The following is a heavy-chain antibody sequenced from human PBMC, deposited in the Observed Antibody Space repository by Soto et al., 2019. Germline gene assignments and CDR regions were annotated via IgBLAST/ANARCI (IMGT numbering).Heavy chain of an antibody. D-gene: IGHD3-10*02. J-gene: IGHJ5*02. Sequence: QVQLVQSGAEVKKPGSSVKFSCKASGGTFSSYTISWVRQAPGQGLEWMGKIIPILGTANYAQKFQGRVTLNADKSTSTAYIEISSLRSEDTAVYDCATDFHYDLSGEANHWGQGTLVTVSS. CDR3: ATDFHYDLSGEANH. CDR1: GGTFSSYT. V-gene: IGHV1-69*08. CDR2: IIPILGTA.